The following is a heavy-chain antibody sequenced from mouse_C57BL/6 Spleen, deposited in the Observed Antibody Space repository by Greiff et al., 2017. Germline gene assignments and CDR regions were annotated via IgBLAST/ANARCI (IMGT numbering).Heavy chain of an antibody. J-gene: IGHJ1*03. CDR1: GYTFTEYP. CDR2: FYPGSGSI. V-gene: IGHV1-62-2*01. Sequence: QVQLQQSGAELVKPGASVKLSCTASGYTFTEYPIHWVKQRSGQGLEWIGWFYPGSGSIKYNEKFKDKATLTADKSSSTVYMELSRLTSEDSAVYFWARHEDKVHYGSSPFDVWGTGTTVTVSS. D-gene: IGHD1-1*01. CDR3: ARHEDKVHYGSSPFDV.